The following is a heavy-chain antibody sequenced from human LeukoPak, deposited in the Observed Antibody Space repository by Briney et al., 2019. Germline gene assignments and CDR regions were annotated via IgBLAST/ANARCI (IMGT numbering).Heavy chain of an antibody. D-gene: IGHD3-22*01. Sequence: GGSLRLSCAASGFTFSSYGMHRVRQAPGKGLEWVAVISYDGSNKYYADSVKGRFTISRDNSKNTLYLQMNSLRAEDTAVYYCAKDGHYYDSNNAFDIWGQGTMVTVSS. J-gene: IGHJ3*02. CDR3: AKDGHYYDSNNAFDI. CDR2: ISYDGSNK. V-gene: IGHV3-30*18. CDR1: GFTFSSYG.